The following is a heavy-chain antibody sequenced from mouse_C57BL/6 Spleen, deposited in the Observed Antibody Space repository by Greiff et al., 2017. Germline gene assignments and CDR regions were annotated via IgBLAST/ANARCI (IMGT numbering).Heavy chain of an antibody. D-gene: IGHD2-4*01. CDR3: ARGRGDYENAMDY. V-gene: IGHV1-7*01. Sequence: QVQLKESGAELAKPGASVKLSCKASGYTFTSYWMHWVKQRPGQGLEWIGYINPSSGYTKYNQKFKDKATLTADKSSSTAYMQLSSLTYEDSAVDYCARGRGDYENAMDYWGQGTSVTVSS. J-gene: IGHJ4*01. CDR2: INPSSGYT. CDR1: GYTFTSYW.